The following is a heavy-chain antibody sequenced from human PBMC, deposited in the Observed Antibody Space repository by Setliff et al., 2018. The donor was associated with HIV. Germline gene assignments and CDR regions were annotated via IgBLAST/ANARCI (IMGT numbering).Heavy chain of an antibody. CDR1: GYTFTSYG. V-gene: IGHV1-18*01. CDR3: ARVRLIFTMIVVVSGAFDI. Sequence: ASVKVSCKASGYTFTSYGISWVRQAPGQGLEWMGWISAYNGNTNYAQKLQGRVTMTTDTSTSTAYMELRSLRSDDTAVYYRARVRLIFTMIVVVSGAFDIWGQGTMVTVSS. D-gene: IGHD3-22*01. CDR2: ISAYNGNT. J-gene: IGHJ3*02.